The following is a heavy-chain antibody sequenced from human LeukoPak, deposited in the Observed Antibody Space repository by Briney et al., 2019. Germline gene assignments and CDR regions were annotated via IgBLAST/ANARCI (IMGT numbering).Heavy chain of an antibody. V-gene: IGHV3-64*01. CDR3: ARVKVSGAFDI. CDR2: ISSNGDST. J-gene: IGHJ3*02. CDR1: GFTFSSYS. Sequence: PGGSLRLSCAASGFTFSSYSMHWVRQAPGKGLEYVSAISSNGDSTYYANSVKGRFTISRGNSKNTLYLQMGSLRAEDMAVYYCARVKVSGAFDIWGQGTMVTVSS. D-gene: IGHD1-14*01.